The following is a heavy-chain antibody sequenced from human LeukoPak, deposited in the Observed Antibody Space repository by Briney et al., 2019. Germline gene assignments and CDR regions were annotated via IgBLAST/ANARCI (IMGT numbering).Heavy chain of an antibody. CDR3: ARECTLYRIGGFLDY. CDR2: IYYSGST. D-gene: IGHD6-19*01. J-gene: IGHJ4*02. V-gene: IGHV4-39*02. CDR1: GGSISSSSYY. Sequence: PSETLSLTCTVSGGSISSSSYYWGWIRQPPGKGLEWIGSIYYSGSTYYNPSLKSRVTISVDTSKNQFSLKLSSVTAADTAVYYCARECTLYRIGGFLDYRGQGTLVTVSS.